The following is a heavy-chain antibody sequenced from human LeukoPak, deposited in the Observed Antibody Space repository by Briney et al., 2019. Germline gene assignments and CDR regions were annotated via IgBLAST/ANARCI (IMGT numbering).Heavy chain of an antibody. CDR1: GFTFSSYE. J-gene: IGHJ4*02. CDR3: ARDGGAVAGTLDY. V-gene: IGHV3-48*03. CDR2: ISGSGSAI. D-gene: IGHD6-19*01. Sequence: GGSLRLSCAASGFTFSSYEMNWVRQAPGKGLEWVSYISGSGSAIYYADSVKGRFTISRDNAKNSLYLQMNSLRAEDAAVYYCARDGGAVAGTLDYWGQGTLVTVSS.